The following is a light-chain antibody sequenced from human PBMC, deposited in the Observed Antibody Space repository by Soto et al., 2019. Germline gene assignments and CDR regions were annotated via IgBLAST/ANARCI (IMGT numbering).Light chain of an antibody. CDR1: ASIGTY. CDR3: QRYNDD. V-gene: IGKV1-5*01. CDR2: DAS. Sequence: QMTQSPPTLSASVGDRVTITCRASASIGTYLAWYQQKPGKAPKVLIYDASKLESGVPSRFSGSGSGTEFTPTISSLQPDDFATYYCQRYNDDFGQGTKVEI. J-gene: IGKJ2*01.